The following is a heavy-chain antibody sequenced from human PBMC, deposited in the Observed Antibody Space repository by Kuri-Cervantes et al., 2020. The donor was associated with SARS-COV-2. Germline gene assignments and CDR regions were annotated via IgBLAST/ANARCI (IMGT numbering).Heavy chain of an antibody. CDR1: GYTFTSYY. V-gene: IGHV1-46*01. J-gene: IGHJ4*02. CDR2: INPSGGST. D-gene: IGHD2-2*01. Sequence: ASVKVSCKASGYTFTSYYMHWVRQAPGQGLEWMGIINPSGGSTSYAQKFQGRVTMTRDTSTSTAYMDLSSLRSEDTALYYCARDLPYCSRASCSRFDYWGQGTLVTVSS. CDR3: ARDLPYCSRASCSRFDY.